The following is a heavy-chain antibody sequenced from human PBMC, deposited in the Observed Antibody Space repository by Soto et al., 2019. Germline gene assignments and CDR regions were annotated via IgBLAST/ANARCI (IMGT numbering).Heavy chain of an antibody. D-gene: IGHD3-22*01. CDR3: ARDPYYYDSSGYYYPNWFDP. J-gene: IGHJ5*02. Sequence: ASVKVSCKASGYTFTGYYMHWVRQAPGQGLEWMGWINPNSGGTNYAQKFQGRVTMTRDTSISTAYMELSRLRSDDTAVYYCARDPYYYDSSGYYYPNWFDPWGQGTLVTVSS. CDR2: INPNSGGT. CDR1: GYTFTGYY. V-gene: IGHV1-2*02.